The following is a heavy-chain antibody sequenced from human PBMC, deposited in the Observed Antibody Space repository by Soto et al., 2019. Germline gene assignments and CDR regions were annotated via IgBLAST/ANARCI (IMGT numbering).Heavy chain of an antibody. D-gene: IGHD2-15*01. Sequence: TQSLTCRVSGVPVSCAGYPWGWLRQSPGKGLEWLGYISHLETPYYKPSFKSRLSLSIDRTSNQLSLSLSSMTAAYYSVEYCARGGGYAGFEGWGQG. V-gene: IGHV4-30-2*06. CDR3: ARGGGYAGFEG. J-gene: IGHJ4*02. CDR1: GVPVSCAGYP. CDR2: ISHLETP.